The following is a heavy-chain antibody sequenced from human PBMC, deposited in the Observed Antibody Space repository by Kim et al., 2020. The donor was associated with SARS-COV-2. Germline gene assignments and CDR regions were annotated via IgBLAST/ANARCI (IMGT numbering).Heavy chain of an antibody. V-gene: IGHV3-74*01. CDR3: ARDWQSSLPSGMDV. Sequence: ADSVKGRFTISRDNAKNTLYLQMNSLRAEDTAVYYCARDWQSSLPSGMDVWGQGTTVTVSS. J-gene: IGHJ6*02. D-gene: IGHD6-13*01.